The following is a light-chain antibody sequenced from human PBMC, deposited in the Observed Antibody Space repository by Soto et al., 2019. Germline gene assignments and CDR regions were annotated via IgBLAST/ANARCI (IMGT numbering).Light chain of an antibody. Sequence: QLVLTQPPSVSGAPGQRVTISCTGTSSNIGAGYYVHWYQQLPGTAPKLLIYGNSNRPSGVPDRFSGSKSGNSASLAISGLQAEDEADYYCHSYTSSLIVVFGGGTKVTVL. CDR2: GNS. V-gene: IGLV1-40*01. CDR3: HSYTSSLIVV. J-gene: IGLJ2*01. CDR1: SSNIGAGYY.